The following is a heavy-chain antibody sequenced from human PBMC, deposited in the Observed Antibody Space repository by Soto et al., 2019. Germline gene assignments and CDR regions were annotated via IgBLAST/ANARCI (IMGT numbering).Heavy chain of an antibody. V-gene: IGHV1-3*01. CDR2: INAGNGNT. Sequence: ASVKVSCKASGYTFTSYAMHWVRKAPGQRLEWMGWINAGNGNTKYSQKFQGRVTITRDASASTAYMELSSLRSEDTAVYYCASEGIAVAGTVYYYYGMDVWGQGTTVTVSS. J-gene: IGHJ6*02. CDR1: GYTFTSYA. CDR3: ASEGIAVAGTVYYYYGMDV. D-gene: IGHD6-19*01.